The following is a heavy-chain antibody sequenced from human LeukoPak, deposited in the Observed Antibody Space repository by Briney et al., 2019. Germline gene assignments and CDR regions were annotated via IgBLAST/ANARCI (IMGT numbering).Heavy chain of an antibody. CDR1: GGSISRGNYY. J-gene: IGHJ2*01. CDR3: ASQTTEGYFDL. D-gene: IGHD4-17*01. Sequence: SETLSLTCTVSGGSISRGNYYWYWIRQPAGKGLEWIGRIYTSGSTNYNPSLKSRVTISVDTSKNQFSLKLSSVTAADTAVYYCASQTTEGYFDLWGRGTLVTVSS. CDR2: IYTSGST. V-gene: IGHV4-61*02.